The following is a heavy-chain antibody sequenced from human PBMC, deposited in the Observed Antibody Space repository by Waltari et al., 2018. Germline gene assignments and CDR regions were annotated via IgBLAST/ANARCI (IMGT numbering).Heavy chain of an antibody. J-gene: IGHJ3*02. CDR2: ISYDGSNK. CDR1: GFTFSSYA. V-gene: IGHV3-30-3*01. CDR3: ARANGVDAFDI. Sequence: QVQLVESGGGVVQPGRSLRPSGAASGFTFSSYAMHWVRQAPGKGLEWVAVISYDGSNKYYADSVKGRFTISRDNSKNTLYLQMNSLRAEDTAVYYCARANGVDAFDIWGQGTMVTVSS. D-gene: IGHD7-27*01.